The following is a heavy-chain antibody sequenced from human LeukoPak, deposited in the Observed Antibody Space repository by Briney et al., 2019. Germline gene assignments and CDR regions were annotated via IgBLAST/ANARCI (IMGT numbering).Heavy chain of an antibody. D-gene: IGHD5-24*01. V-gene: IGHV4-59*01. Sequence: PSETLSLTCTVSGGSISSYYWSWIRQPPGKGLEWIGYIYYSGGTNYNPSLKSRVTIPIDTSKNQFSLKLTSVTAADTAVYYCARVVGDGYSEYWGQGTLVTVSS. CDR1: GGSISSYY. J-gene: IGHJ4*02. CDR3: ARVVGDGYSEY. CDR2: IYYSGGT.